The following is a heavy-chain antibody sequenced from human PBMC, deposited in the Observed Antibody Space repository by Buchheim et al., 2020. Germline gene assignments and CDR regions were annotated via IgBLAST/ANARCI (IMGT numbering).Heavy chain of an antibody. CDR3: AKEFDVYPSNWFDP. V-gene: IGHV3-23*01. D-gene: IGHD3-9*01. J-gene: IGHJ5*02. Sequence: EVQLLESGGGLVQPGGSLRLSCAASGFTFSSYAMSWVRQAPGKGLEWVSAVSSSGDSTYYPNFVKGRFTISRDNSKSMLYLQMNSLRAEDTAIYYCAKEFDVYPSNWFDPWGQGTL. CDR1: GFTFSSYA. CDR2: VSSSGDST.